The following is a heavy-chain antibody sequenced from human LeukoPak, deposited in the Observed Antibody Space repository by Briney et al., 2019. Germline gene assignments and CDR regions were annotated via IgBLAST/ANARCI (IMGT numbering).Heavy chain of an antibody. CDR2: IIPILGIA. CDR3: ARGAGYSSSHDYGMDV. D-gene: IGHD6-13*01. Sequence: GASVKVSCKASGGTFSSYAISWVRQAPGQGLECMGRIIPILGIANYAQKFQGRVTITADKSTSTAYMELSSLRSEDTAVYYCARGAGYSSSHDYGMDVWGQGTTVTVSS. J-gene: IGHJ6*02. CDR1: GGTFSSYA. V-gene: IGHV1-69*04.